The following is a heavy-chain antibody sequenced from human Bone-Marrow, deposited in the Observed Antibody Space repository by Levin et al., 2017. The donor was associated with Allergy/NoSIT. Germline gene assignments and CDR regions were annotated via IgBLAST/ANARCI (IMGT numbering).Heavy chain of an antibody. CDR2: TYTDGNS. D-gene: IGHD6-13*01. J-gene: IGHJ3*01. CDR1: GFTVSSNH. CDR3: ARDLAYSSSWYPAFDL. V-gene: IGHV3-66*01. Sequence: PGGSLRLSCAASGFTVSSNHMNWVRQAPGKGLEWVSATYTDGNSYYADAVKGRFTISRDNSKNTLYLQMHSLRAEDTALYYCARDLAYSSSWYPAFDLWGQGTLVTVSS.